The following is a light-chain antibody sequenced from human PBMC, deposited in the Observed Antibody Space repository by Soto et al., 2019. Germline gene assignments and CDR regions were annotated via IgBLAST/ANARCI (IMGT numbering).Light chain of an antibody. J-gene: IGKJ2*01. V-gene: IGKV1-9*01. CDR1: QGISSY. Sequence: DIQLTQSPSFLSASVGDRVTITCRASQGISSYLAWYQQKPGKAPKLLIYAASTLQSGVPSRFSGSGSGTKFTLTTSSLQPEDFATYYCQQLNSYPPTFGQGTKLEIK. CDR2: AAS. CDR3: QQLNSYPPT.